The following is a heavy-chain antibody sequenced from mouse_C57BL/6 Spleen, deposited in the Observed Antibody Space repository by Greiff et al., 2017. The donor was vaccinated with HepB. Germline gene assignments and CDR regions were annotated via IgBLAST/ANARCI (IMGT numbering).Heavy chain of an antibody. CDR1: GFTFSSYA. D-gene: IGHD2-4*01. J-gene: IGHJ3*01. V-gene: IGHV5-4*01. Sequence: EVQGVESGGGLVKPGGSLKLSCAASGFTFSSYAMSWVRQTPEKRLEWVATISDGGSYTYYPDNVKGRFTISRDNAKNNLYLQMSHLKSEDTAMYYCARDDFYYDYDETYWGQGTRVTVSA. CDR2: ISDGGSYT. CDR3: ARDDFYYDYDETY.